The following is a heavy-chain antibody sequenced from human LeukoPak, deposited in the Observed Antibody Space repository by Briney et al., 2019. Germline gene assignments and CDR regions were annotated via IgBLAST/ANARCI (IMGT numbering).Heavy chain of an antibody. V-gene: IGHV4-30-4*01. CDR1: GGSISSGDYY. J-gene: IGHJ4*02. CDR2: IYYSGST. CDR3: ARDVYCTNGVCKDY. Sequence: SETLSLTCTVSGGSISSGDYYWSWIRQPPGKGLAWIGYIYYSGSTYYNPSLKSRVTISVDTSKNQFSLKLSSVTAADTAVYYCARDVYCTNGVCKDYWGQGTLVTASS. D-gene: IGHD2-8*01.